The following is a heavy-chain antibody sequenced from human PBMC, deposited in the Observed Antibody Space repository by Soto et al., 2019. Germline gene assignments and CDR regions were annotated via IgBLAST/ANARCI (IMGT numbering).Heavy chain of an antibody. CDR2: ISYDGSNK. Sequence: QVQLVESGGGVVQPGRSLRLSCAASGFTFSSYGMHWVRQAPGKGLEWVAVISYDGSNKYYADSVKGRFTISRDNSKNTLYLQMNSLRAEDTAVYYCAKEPFPDSSSRGWFDPWGQGTLVTVSS. D-gene: IGHD6-6*01. J-gene: IGHJ5*02. V-gene: IGHV3-30*18. CDR1: GFTFSSYG. CDR3: AKEPFPDSSSRGWFDP.